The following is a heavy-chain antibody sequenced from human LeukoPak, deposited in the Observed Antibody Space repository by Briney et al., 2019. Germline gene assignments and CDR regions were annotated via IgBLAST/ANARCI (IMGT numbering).Heavy chain of an antibody. Sequence: SVKVSCKASGGTFSSYAISWVRQAPGQGLEWMGRIIPILGIANYAQKFQGRVTITADKSTSTAYMELSSLRSEDTAVYYCARALNYRGNYFFDFWGQGTLGTVSS. J-gene: IGHJ4*02. V-gene: IGHV1-69*04. D-gene: IGHD4-23*01. CDR3: ARALNYRGNYFFDF. CDR1: GGTFSSYA. CDR2: IIPILGIA.